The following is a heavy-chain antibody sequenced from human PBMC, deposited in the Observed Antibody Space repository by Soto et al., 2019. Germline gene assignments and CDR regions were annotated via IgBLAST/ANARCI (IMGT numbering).Heavy chain of an antibody. Sequence: SETLSLTCTVSGGSISSGGYYWGWIRQHPGKGLEWIGYIYYSGSTYYNPSLKSRVTISVDTSKNQYSLKLSSVTAADTAVYYCARDQVVPAAMNGMDVWGQGTTVTVSS. CDR3: ARDQVVPAAMNGMDV. J-gene: IGHJ6*02. CDR1: GGSISSGGYY. D-gene: IGHD2-2*01. CDR2: IYYSGST. V-gene: IGHV4-31*03.